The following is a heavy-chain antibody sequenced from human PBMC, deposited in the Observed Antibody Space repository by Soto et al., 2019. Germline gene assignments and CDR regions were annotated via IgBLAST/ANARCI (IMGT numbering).Heavy chain of an antibody. Sequence: ASVKVSCKASGYTFTSYGISWVRQAPGQGLEWMGWISAYNGNTNYAQKLQGRVTMTTDTSTSTGYMELRSLRSDDTAVYYCARDSYYYDSSGYSRPDYWGQGTLVTVSS. CDR1: GYTFTSYG. V-gene: IGHV1-18*01. CDR2: ISAYNGNT. CDR3: ARDSYYYDSSGYSRPDY. D-gene: IGHD3-22*01. J-gene: IGHJ4*02.